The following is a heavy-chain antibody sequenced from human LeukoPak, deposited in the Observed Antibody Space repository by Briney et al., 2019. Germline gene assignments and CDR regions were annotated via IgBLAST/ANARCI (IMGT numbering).Heavy chain of an antibody. CDR3: ARRGYSSGSNWFDA. Sequence: SETLSLTCTVSGGSINSYYWSWIRQPPGKGLEWIGYIYYIGSTNYNPSLRGRDTISVDTSNNQFYLKLSSVTAADTAVYYCARRGYSSGSNWFDAWGQGTLVTVSS. CDR2: IYYIGST. V-gene: IGHV4-59*08. CDR1: GGSINSYY. J-gene: IGHJ5*02. D-gene: IGHD6-19*01.